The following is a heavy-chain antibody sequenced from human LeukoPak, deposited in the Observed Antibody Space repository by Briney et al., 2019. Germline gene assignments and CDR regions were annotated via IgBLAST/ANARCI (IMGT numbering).Heavy chain of an antibody. V-gene: IGHV3-11*04. CDR2: ISSSGSTI. CDR1: GFTFSDYY. Sequence: PGGSLRLSCAASGFTFSDYYMSWIRQAPGKGLEWVSYISSSGSTIYYADSVKGRFTISRDNAKNSLYLQMNSLRAEDTAVYYCAMIRLSGYETFYFHYWGQGTLVTVSS. J-gene: IGHJ4*02. CDR3: AMIRLSGYETFYFHY. D-gene: IGHD5-12*01.